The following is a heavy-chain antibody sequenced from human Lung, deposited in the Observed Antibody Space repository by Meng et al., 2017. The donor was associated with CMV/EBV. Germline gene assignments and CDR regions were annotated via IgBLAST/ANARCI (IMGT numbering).Heavy chain of an antibody. V-gene: IGHV4-4*07. CDR1: GGSISSYY. CDR3: ARAEADTGNFDY. Sequence: QGQLQESGPGLVKPSETLSLTRTVSGGSISSYYWSWIRQSAGKGLEWIGRIYTSGTTIYNPSLKSRLTLSLDTSKNQFSLKLNSVTAADTAVYYCARAEADTGNFDYWGQGTLVTVSS. CDR2: IYTSGTT. D-gene: IGHD6-19*01. J-gene: IGHJ4*02.